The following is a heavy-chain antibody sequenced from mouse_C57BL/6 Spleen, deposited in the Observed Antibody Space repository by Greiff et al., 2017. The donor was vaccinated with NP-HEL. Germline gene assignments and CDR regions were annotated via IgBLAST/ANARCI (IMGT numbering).Heavy chain of an antibody. Sequence: VQLQQSGAELVRPGASVTLSCKASGYTFTDYEMHWVKQTPVHGLEWIGAIDPETGGTAYNQKFKGKAILTADKSSSTAYMELRSLTSEDSAVYYCTRGDYGSSGAYWGQGTLVTVSA. J-gene: IGHJ3*01. CDR2: IDPETGGT. CDR1: GYTFTDYE. V-gene: IGHV1-15*01. CDR3: TRGDYGSSGAY. D-gene: IGHD1-1*01.